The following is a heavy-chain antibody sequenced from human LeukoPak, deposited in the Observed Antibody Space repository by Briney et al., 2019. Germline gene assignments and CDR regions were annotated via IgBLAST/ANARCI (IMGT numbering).Heavy chain of an antibody. CDR2: INWNGGST. CDR1: GFTFDDYG. CDR3: ARAGPDYYYGMDV. Sequence: GGSLRLSCAASGFTFDDYGMSWVRPAPGKGLGWVSGINWNGGSTGYADSVKGRFTISRDNAKNSLYLQMNSLRAEDTALYYCARAGPDYYYGMDVWGQGTTVTVSS. V-gene: IGHV3-20*04. J-gene: IGHJ6*02.